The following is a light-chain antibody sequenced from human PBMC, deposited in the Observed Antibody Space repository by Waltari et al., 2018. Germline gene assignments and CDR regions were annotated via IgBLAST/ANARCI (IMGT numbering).Light chain of an antibody. J-gene: IGLJ2*01. CDR1: SSDVGGYNY. CDR3: SSYTSSSAL. V-gene: IGLV2-14*03. CDR2: DVS. Sequence: QSALTQPASVSGSPGQSITISCTGTSSDVGGYNYVSWYQQHPGKAPKLMIYDVSNRPSGVSKRFSGSKSGNTASLTISGLQAEDEADHYCSSYTSSSALFGGGTKLTVL.